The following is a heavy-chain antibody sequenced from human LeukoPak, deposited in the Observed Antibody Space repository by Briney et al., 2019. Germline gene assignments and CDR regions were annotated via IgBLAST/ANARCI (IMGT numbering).Heavy chain of an antibody. CDR3: AREYDFWSGLSPPDY. CDR2: ISYDGSNK. Sequence: GGSLRLSCAASGFTFSSYGMHWVRQAPGKGLEWVAVISYDGSNKYYADSVKGRFTISRDNSKNTLYLQINSLRAEDTAVYYCAREYDFWSGLSPPDYWGQGTLVTVSS. D-gene: IGHD3-3*01. CDR1: GFTFSSYG. J-gene: IGHJ4*02. V-gene: IGHV3-30*03.